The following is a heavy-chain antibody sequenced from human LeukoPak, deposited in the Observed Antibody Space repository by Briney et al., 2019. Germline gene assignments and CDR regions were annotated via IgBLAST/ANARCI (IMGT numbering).Heavy chain of an antibody. V-gene: IGHV3-30-3*01. Sequence: GGSLRLSCAASGFTFSSYAMHWVRQAPGKGLEWVAVISYDGSNKYYADSVKGRFTISRDNSKNTLYLQMNSLRAEDTAAYYCAREQPPGVYFDYWGQGTLVTVSS. CDR2: ISYDGSNK. CDR1: GFTFSSYA. D-gene: IGHD3-10*01. CDR3: AREQPPGVYFDY. J-gene: IGHJ4*02.